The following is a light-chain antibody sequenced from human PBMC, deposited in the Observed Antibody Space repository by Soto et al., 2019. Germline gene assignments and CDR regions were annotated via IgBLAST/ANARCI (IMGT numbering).Light chain of an antibody. CDR3: AAWDDSLSGWV. Sequence: QSVLTQPPSASGTPGQRVTISCSGSSSNIGSNSVYWYQQLPGTAPKLVMYTNNQRPSGVPDRFSGSKSGTSVSLAISGLRSEDEAEYYCAAWDDSLSGWVFGGGTKLTVL. V-gene: IGLV1-47*01. J-gene: IGLJ3*02. CDR1: SSNIGSNS. CDR2: TNN.